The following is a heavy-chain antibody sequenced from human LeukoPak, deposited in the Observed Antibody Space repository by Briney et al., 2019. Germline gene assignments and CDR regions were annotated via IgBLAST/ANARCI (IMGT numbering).Heavy chain of an antibody. Sequence: SETLSLTCAVYGGSFSGYYWSWIRQPPGKGLEWIGEINHSGSTYYNPSLNSRVTLSVDTSKNQFSLELNSATAADTAVYYCAKVGYCDAGPCYFDSWGQGTLVTVSS. D-gene: IGHD2-15*01. CDR3: AKVGYCDAGPCYFDS. J-gene: IGHJ4*02. CDR1: GGSFSGYY. CDR2: INHSGST. V-gene: IGHV4-34*01.